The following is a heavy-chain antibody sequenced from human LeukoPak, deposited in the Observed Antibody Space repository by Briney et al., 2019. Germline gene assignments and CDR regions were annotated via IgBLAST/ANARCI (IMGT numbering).Heavy chain of an antibody. J-gene: IGHJ5*02. Sequence: SETLSLTCTVSGGSISSSSYYWGWIRQPPGKGLEWIGSIYYSGSTYYNPSLKSRVTISVDTSKNQFSLQLNSVTPEDTAVYYCARVRYYGSGSLNWFDPWGQETLVTVSS. CDR2: IYYSGST. V-gene: IGHV4-39*01. CDR1: GGSISSSSYY. D-gene: IGHD3-10*01. CDR3: ARVRYYGSGSLNWFDP.